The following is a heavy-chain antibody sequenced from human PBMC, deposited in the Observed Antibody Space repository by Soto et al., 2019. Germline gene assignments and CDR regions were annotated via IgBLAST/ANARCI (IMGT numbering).Heavy chain of an antibody. CDR2: INTDGSNT. CDR1: GFTFSSYW. J-gene: IGHJ4*02. CDR3: ARRGSGVTRGLHY. V-gene: IGHV3-74*01. Sequence: EVQLVESGGGLVQPGGSLRLSCAASGFTFSSYWMHWVRQAPGKGLVWISRINTDGSNTSYVDSVQGRFTISRDNGKNTLFLQMNSLRGEDTAVYYCARRGSGVTRGLHYWGQGTLVTVSS. D-gene: IGHD2-15*01.